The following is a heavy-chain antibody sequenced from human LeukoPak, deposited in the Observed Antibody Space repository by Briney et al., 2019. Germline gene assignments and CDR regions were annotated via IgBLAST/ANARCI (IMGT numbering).Heavy chain of an antibody. CDR3: ARDKVWFGELYFDY. V-gene: IGHV3-48*04. D-gene: IGHD3-10*01. CDR1: GFTFSSYS. CDR2: ISSSSSTI. J-gene: IGHJ4*02. Sequence: AGGSLRLSCAASGFTFSSYSMNWVRQAPGKGLEWVSYISSSSSTIYYADSVKGRFTISRDNAKNSLYLQMNSLRAEDTAVYYCARDKVWFGELYFDYWGQGTLVTVSS.